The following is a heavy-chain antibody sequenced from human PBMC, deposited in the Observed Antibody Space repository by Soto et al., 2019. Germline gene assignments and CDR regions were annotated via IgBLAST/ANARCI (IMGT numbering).Heavy chain of an antibody. CDR2: LTSKSDGGAK. J-gene: IGHJ4*01. D-gene: IGHD1-1*01. CDR1: GFTFGDTP. V-gene: IGHV3-15*07. Sequence: EVQLVQSGGGLVKPGGSVRLSCAASGFTFGDTPMNWVRQAPGKGLEWVGRLTSKSDGGAKALAAAGRGRFTISRDASTTTLNLQYDSLKTEDTAVYYCSAGRTTKGAQPVDYWGQGTLVTVSS. CDR3: SAGRTTKGAQPVDY.